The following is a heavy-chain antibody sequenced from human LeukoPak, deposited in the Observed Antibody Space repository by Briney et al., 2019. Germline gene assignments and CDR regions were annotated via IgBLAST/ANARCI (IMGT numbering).Heavy chain of an antibody. CDR2: IYYVGNA. CDR1: GGSISSSTYC. V-gene: IGHV4-39*01. CDR3: ARQRRYYFDY. J-gene: IGHJ4*02. Sequence: SETLSLTCSVSGGSISSSTYCWGWIRQPPGKGLEMIGIIYYVGNAYYSPSFKSRVTMSVDKSKNQFSLTLTSMTAADAAVYYCARQRRYYFDYWGQGTLVTVSS.